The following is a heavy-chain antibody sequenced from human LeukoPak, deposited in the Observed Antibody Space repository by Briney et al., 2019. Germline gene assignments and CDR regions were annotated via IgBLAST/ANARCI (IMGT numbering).Heavy chain of an antibody. D-gene: IGHD2-2*01. Sequence: ASVKVSCKASGYTFTSYYMHWVRQAPGQGLEWMGIINPSGGSTNHAQKFQGRVTMTRDTSTSTVYMELSSLRSEDTAVYYCARDVGVVVVPAAIFYWGQGTLVTVSS. CDR2: INPSGGST. J-gene: IGHJ4*02. CDR1: GYTFTSYY. V-gene: IGHV1-46*01. CDR3: ARDVGVVVVPAAIFY.